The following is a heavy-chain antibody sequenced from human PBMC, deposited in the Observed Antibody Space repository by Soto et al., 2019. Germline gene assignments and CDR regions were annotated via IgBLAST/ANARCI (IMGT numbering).Heavy chain of an antibody. J-gene: IGHJ4*02. CDR3: ARHVRTSYTFYFDY. CDR1: GGSISSYY. CDR2: VYYSASI. Sequence: SETLSLTCTVSGGSISSYYWSWIRQPPGKGLEWIGYVYYSASISYNPSLRSRVTISVGTSKNQFSLTLNSGTAADTAVYYCARHVRTSYTFYFDYWGPGTLVTVSS. V-gene: IGHV4-59*08.